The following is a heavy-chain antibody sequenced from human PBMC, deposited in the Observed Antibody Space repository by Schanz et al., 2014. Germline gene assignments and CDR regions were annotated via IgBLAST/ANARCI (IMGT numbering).Heavy chain of an antibody. Sequence: EVQVLESGGCLVQPGGSLRLSCAASGFTFSDSWMHWVRQAPGKGLVWVSRTSNDGSFTTFADSVKGRFTISRDNAKNTLYLQMNSLRAEDTAVYYCVRDTDYHFDYWGQGTLVTVSS. CDR3: VRDTDYHFDY. CDR1: GFTFSDSW. CDR2: TSNDGSFT. J-gene: IGHJ4*02. D-gene: IGHD4-17*01. V-gene: IGHV3-74*01.